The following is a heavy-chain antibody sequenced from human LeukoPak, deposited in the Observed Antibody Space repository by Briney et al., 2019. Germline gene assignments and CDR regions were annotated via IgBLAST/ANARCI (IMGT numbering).Heavy chain of an antibody. CDR2: IWYDGSNK. CDR3: VRGSGGAGYNYWGDY. D-gene: IGHD5-24*01. Sequence: PGGSLRLSCAASGFTFSSYGMHWVRQAPGKGLEWVAVIWYDGSNKYYADSVKGRFTISRDNSKNTLYLQMNSLRADDTAVYYCVRGSGGAGYNYWGDYWGQGTLVTVTP. V-gene: IGHV3-33*01. CDR1: GFTFSSYG. J-gene: IGHJ4*02.